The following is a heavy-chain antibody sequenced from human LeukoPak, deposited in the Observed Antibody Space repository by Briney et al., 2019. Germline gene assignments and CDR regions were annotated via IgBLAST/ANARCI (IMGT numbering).Heavy chain of an antibody. CDR1: GITFGNNW. CDR3: VRGTGY. Sequence: GGSLRLSCAASGITFGNNWMHWVRQGPGKGLVWISRINSDGGGAIYADSVKGRFTVSRDNAKNTLYLQMNSLRADDTAVYYCVRGTGYWGQGTLVTVSS. CDR2: INSDGGGA. V-gene: IGHV3-74*01. J-gene: IGHJ4*02.